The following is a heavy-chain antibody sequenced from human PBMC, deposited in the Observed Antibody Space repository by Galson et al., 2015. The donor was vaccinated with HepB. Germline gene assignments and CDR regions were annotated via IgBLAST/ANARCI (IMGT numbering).Heavy chain of an antibody. CDR3: TTDLVFFGNYFDY. CDR1: GFTFSNAW. V-gene: IGHV3-15*01. J-gene: IGHJ4*02. Sequence: SLRLSCAASGFTFSNAWMSWVRQAPGKGLEWVGRIKSKTDGGTTDYAAPVKGRFTISRDDSKNTLYLQMNSLKTEDTAVYYCTTDLVFFGNYFDYWGQGTLVTVSS. D-gene: IGHD2-21*02. CDR2: IKSKTDGGTT.